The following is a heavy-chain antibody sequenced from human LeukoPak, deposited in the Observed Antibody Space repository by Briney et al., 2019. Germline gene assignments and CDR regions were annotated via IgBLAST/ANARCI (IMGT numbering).Heavy chain of an antibody. Sequence: GGSLRLSCAASGFTFSSYSMNWVRQAPGKGLEWVSSISSSSSYIYYADSVKGRFTISRDNAKISLYLQMNSLRAEDTAVYYCARSAAAGTFFDYWGQGTLVTVSS. CDR1: GFTFSSYS. CDR3: ARSAAAGTFFDY. D-gene: IGHD6-13*01. V-gene: IGHV3-21*01. CDR2: ISSSSSYI. J-gene: IGHJ4*02.